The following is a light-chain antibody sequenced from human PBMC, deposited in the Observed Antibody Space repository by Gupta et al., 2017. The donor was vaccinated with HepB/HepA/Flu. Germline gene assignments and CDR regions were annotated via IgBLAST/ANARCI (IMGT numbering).Light chain of an antibody. V-gene: IGKV4-1*01. CDR2: WAS. Sequence: DIVMTQSPDSLAVSLGERATINCRSSQSVLYSSNNKNYLAWYQQKPGQPPKLLIYWASTRESGVPDRFSGSGSGAYFTLTISSLQAEDVAIYYCQQDDNTPLTFGGGTKVEIK. CDR1: QSVLYSSNNKNY. CDR3: QQDDNTPLT. J-gene: IGKJ4*01.